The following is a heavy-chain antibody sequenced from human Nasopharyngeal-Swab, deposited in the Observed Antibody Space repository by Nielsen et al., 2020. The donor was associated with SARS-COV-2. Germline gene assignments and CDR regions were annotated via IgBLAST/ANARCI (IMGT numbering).Heavy chain of an antibody. J-gene: IGHJ4*02. CDR2: MTPNNGAT. CDR1: GYTFTTYD. V-gene: IGHV1-8*01. Sequence: ASVKVSSKASGYTFTTYDINWLRKATGQGLEWMGWMTPNNGATGYAQKFQGRVTLTWDTSISTAYMELSSLRSEDTAVYYCTRGVPDFGYWGQGTLVTVSS. CDR3: TRGVPDFGY.